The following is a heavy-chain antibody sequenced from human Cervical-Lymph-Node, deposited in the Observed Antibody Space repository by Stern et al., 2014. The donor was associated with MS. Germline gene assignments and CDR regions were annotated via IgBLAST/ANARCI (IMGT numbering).Heavy chain of an antibody. CDR3: AKYRVFGGVIVVDY. CDR1: GGSISSGGYY. CDR2: IYYSGST. J-gene: IGHJ4*02. Sequence: VQLVESGPGLVKPSQTLSLTCTVSGGSISSGGYYWSWIRQHPGKGLAWIGYIYYSGSTSYNPSLKSRVTISLDTSKSQFSLKLSSVTAADTAVYYCAKYRVFGGVIVVDYWGQGTLVTVSS. D-gene: IGHD3-16*02. V-gene: IGHV4-31*03.